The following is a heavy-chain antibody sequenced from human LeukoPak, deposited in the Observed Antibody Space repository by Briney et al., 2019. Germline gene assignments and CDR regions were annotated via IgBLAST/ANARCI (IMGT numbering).Heavy chain of an antibody. CDR1: GGTFSSYA. J-gene: IGHJ4*02. V-gene: IGHV1-69*13. D-gene: IGHD4-17*01. CDR2: IIPIFGTA. Sequence: GASVKVSCKASGGTFSSYAISWVRQAPGQGLEWMGGIIPIFGTANYAQKFQGRVTITADESTSTAYMELRSLRSDDTAVYYCARVNPDYGDYYSDYWGQGTLVTVSS. CDR3: ARVNPDYGDYYSDY.